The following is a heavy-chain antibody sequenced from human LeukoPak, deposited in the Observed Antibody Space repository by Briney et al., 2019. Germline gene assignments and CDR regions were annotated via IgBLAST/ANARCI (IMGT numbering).Heavy chain of an antibody. J-gene: IGHJ3*02. CDR3: ARDGNGGWLQHPDAFDI. CDR2: ISAYNGNT. Sequence: ASVKVSCKASGYTFTSYGISWVRQAPGQGLEWMGWISAYNGNTNYAQKFQGRVTITTDESTSTAYMELSSLRSEDTAVYYCARDGNGGWLQHPDAFDIWGQGTMVTVSS. CDR1: GYTFTSYG. V-gene: IGHV1-18*01. D-gene: IGHD5-24*01.